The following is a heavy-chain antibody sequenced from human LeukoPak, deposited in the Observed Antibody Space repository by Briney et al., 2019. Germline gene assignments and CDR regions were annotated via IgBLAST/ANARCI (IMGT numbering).Heavy chain of an antibody. J-gene: IGHJ4*02. V-gene: IGHV3-7*01. CDR2: IKQDGSQK. CDR3: ARDVANNDY. D-gene: IGHD5-12*01. Sequence: GGSLRLSCAASGFTFSSYWMSWFRQAPGKGLEWVASIKQDGSQKYYVDSVKGRFTISREDAKNSVYLQMNSLRAEDTAVYYCARDVANNDYWGQGTLVTVSS. CDR1: GFTFSSYW.